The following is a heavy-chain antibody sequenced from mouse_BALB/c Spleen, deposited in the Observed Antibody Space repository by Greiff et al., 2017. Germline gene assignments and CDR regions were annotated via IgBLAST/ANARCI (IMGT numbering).Heavy chain of an antibody. D-gene: IGHD1-1*01. CDR1: GYTFTSYV. CDR2: INPYNDGT. Sequence: VQLKESGPELVKPGASVKMSCKASGYTFTSYVMHWVKQKPGQGLEWIGYINPYNDGTKYNEKFKGKATLTSDKSSSTAYMELSSLTSEDSAVYYCARGYYYGSSYVGFAYWGQGTLVTVSA. CDR3: ARGYYYGSSYVGFAY. V-gene: IGHV1-14*01. J-gene: IGHJ3*01.